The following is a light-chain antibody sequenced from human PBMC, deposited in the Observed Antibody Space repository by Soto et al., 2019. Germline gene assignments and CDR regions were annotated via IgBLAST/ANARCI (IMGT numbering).Light chain of an antibody. J-gene: IGKJ4*01. CDR1: QSVTSSY. CDR3: HLYGSSPLT. V-gene: IGKV3-20*01. CDR2: GAS. Sequence: EIVLTQSPGTLSLSPGERATLSCRASQSVTSSYLAWYQQKPGQAPGLLIYGASSRATGIPDRFSGSGSGTDFTLTISRLEPEDFAMYYCHLYGSSPLTFGGGTKVEIK.